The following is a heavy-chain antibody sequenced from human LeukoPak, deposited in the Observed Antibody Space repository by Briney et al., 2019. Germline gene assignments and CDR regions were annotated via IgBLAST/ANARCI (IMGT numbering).Heavy chain of an antibody. J-gene: IGHJ5*02. CDR1: GGSISSHY. CDR2: IYYSGGT. Sequence: SETLSLTCTVSGGSISSHYWSWIRQPPGKGLEWIGYIYYSGGTNYNPSLKSRVTISVDTSKNQFSLKLSSVTAADTAVYYCAREENCSGGSCFDPWGQGTLVTASS. V-gene: IGHV4-59*11. CDR3: AREENCSGGSCFDP. D-gene: IGHD2-15*01.